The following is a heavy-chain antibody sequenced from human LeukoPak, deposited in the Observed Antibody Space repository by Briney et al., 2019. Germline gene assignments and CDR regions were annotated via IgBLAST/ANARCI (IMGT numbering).Heavy chain of an antibody. CDR3: AKVSLVATIWDAFDI. D-gene: IGHD5-12*01. J-gene: IGHJ3*02. Sequence: GGSLRLSCAASGFTFSSYGMSWVRQAPGKGLEWVSAISGSGGSTYYADSVKGRFTISRDNSKNTLYLQMNSLRAEDTAVYYCAKVSLVATIWDAFDIWGQGTMVTVSS. V-gene: IGHV3-23*01. CDR2: ISGSGGST. CDR1: GFTFSSYG.